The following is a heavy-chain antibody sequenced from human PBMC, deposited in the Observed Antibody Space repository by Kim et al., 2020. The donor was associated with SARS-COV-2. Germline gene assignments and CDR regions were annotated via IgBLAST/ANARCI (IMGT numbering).Heavy chain of an antibody. Sequence: GGSLRLSCAASGFTFSNAWMSWVRQAPGKGLEWVGRIKSKTDGGTTDYAAPVKGRFTISRDDSKNTLYLQMNSLKTEDTAVYYCTTRISGNDSSGYYYGEYDYWGQGTLVTVSS. CDR3: TTRISGNDSSGYYYGEYDY. V-gene: IGHV3-15*01. CDR1: GFTFSNAW. CDR2: IKSKTDGGTT. D-gene: IGHD3-22*01. J-gene: IGHJ4*02.